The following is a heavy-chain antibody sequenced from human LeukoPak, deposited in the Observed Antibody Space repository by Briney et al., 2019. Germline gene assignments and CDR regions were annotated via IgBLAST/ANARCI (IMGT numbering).Heavy chain of an antibody. V-gene: IGHV3-33*08. CDR1: GFTFSSYG. J-gene: IGHJ4*02. CDR2: IWYDGSNK. Sequence: GGSLRLSCAASGFTFSSYGMHWVRQAPGKGLEWVAVIWYDGSNKYYADSVKGRFTISRDNSKNTLYLQMNSLRAEDTAVYYCARGGYSYGYGFDYWGQGTLVTVSS. CDR3: ARGGYSYGYGFDY. D-gene: IGHD5-18*01.